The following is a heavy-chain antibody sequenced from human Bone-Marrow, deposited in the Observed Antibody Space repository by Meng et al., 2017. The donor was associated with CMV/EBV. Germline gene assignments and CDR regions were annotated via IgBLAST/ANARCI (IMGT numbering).Heavy chain of an antibody. CDR2: IKSKTDGGTT. Sequence: TFSNAWMGWVRQAAGKGLEWVGRIKSKTDGGTTDYAATVKGRFTISRDDSKNTLYLQMNSLKTEDTAVYYCLTYYDFWSGYYTNAFDYWGQGTLVTVSS. D-gene: IGHD3-3*01. J-gene: IGHJ4*02. V-gene: IGHV3-15*01. CDR3: LTYYDFWSGYYTNAFDY. CDR1: TFSNAW.